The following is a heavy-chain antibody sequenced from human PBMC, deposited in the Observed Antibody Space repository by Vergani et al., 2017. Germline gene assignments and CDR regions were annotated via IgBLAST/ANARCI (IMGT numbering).Heavy chain of an antibody. J-gene: IGHJ4*02. Sequence: QVQLVESGGGLVQPGRSLRLSCSASGFTFSSHAMHWVRQVPGQGLEWVAVISYDGSNKYYADSVKGRFTIPGDNSKNTLYLQMNSLRAEDTAVYYCARGDSSSWYGKGLDYWGQGTLVTVSS. D-gene: IGHD6-13*01. CDR2: ISYDGSNK. CDR1: GFTFSSHA. V-gene: IGHV3-30-3*01. CDR3: ARGDSSSWYGKGLDY.